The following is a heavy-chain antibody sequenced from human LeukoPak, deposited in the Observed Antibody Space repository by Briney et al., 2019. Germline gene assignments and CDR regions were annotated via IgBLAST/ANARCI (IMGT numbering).Heavy chain of an antibody. V-gene: IGHV4-59*01. Sequence: PSETLSLTCTVSGGSISSYYWSWIRQPPGKGLEYIGYIYYSGSTNYNPSLKSRVTMSVDTSKNQFSLKLSSVTAADTAVYYCARVKGREGSTVIIDYWGQGTLVTVSS. CDR3: ARVKGREGSTVIIDY. J-gene: IGHJ4*02. CDR1: GGSISSYY. CDR2: IYYSGST. D-gene: IGHD3-10*01.